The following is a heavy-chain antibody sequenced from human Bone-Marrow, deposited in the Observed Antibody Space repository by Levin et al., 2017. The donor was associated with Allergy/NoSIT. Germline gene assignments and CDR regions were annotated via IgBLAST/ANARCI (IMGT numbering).Heavy chain of an antibody. V-gene: IGHV4-39*01. CDR1: GDSITRSSFY. CDR3: ARHYFDFFSGPPRDGFDF. D-gene: IGHD3-3*01. J-gene: IGHJ4*02. Sequence: SETLSLTCTVSGDSITRSSFYWGWIRQPPGKGLEWIGSMYHSGTTYYNPSLKSRVTISMDTSKNRFSLKVTSVTATGTVVYFCARHYFDFFSGPPRDGFDFWGLGTLVTVSS. CDR2: MYHSGTT.